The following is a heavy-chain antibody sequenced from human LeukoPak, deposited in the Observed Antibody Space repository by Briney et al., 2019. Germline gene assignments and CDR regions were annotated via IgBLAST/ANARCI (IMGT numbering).Heavy chain of an antibody. CDR2: INHSGST. CDR1: GGSFSGYY. J-gene: IGHJ4*02. CDR3: AREWAAGGYFDY. V-gene: IGHV4-34*01. D-gene: IGHD1-26*01. Sequence: PSETLSLTCAVYGGSFSGYYWSWIRQPPGKGLEWIGEINHSGSTNYNPSLKSRVTISVDTSKNQFSLKLSSVTAADTAVYYCAREWAAGGYFDYWGQGTLVTVSS.